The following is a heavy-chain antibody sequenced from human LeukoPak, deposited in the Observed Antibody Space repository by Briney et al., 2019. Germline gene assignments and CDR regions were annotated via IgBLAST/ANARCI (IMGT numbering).Heavy chain of an antibody. D-gene: IGHD6-25*01. CDR1: GYTFTNYY. J-gene: IGHJ6*04. CDR3: ARDGSCSGGMDV. Sequence: GASVKVSCKASGYTFTNYYMHWVRQAPGQGLEWMGRINPNSGGTNYAQKFQGRVTMTRDTSSSTAYMDLSRPRSDDTAVYYCARDGSCSGGMDVWGKGTTVTVSS. V-gene: IGHV1-2*06. CDR2: INPNSGGT.